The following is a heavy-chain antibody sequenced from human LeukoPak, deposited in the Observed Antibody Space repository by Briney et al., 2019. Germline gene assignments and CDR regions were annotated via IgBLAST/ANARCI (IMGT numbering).Heavy chain of an antibody. J-gene: IGHJ4*02. Sequence: GGSLRLSWASWGFIFSNYWMSWVRQARGKGLEWVANIKEDGSEKYYVASVKGRFTISRDNAKNSLYLQMNSLRAEDTAVYYCARTIRGYWGQGTLVTVSS. CDR3: ARTIRGY. V-gene: IGHV3-7*02. CDR2: IKEDGSEK. CDR1: GFIFSNYW. D-gene: IGHD3-10*01.